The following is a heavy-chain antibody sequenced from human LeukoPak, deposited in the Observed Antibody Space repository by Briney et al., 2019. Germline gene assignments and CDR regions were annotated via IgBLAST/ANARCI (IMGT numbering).Heavy chain of an antibody. J-gene: IGHJ6*03. CDR1: GGSISSGSYY. Sequence: PSETLSLTCTVSGGSISSGSYYWSWIRQPAGKGLEWIGRIYTSGSTNYNPSLKSRVTISVDTSKNQFSLKLSSVTAADTAVYYCARDQDVAVAGTGYYYYMDVWGKGTTVTISS. D-gene: IGHD6-19*01. CDR3: ARDQDVAVAGTGYYYYMDV. V-gene: IGHV4-61*02. CDR2: IYTSGST.